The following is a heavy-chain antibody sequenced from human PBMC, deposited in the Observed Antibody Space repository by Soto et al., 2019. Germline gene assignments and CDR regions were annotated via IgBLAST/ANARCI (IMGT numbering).Heavy chain of an antibody. Sequence: EVQLVESGGGLVKPGGSLRLSCAASGFTFSSYSMNWVRQAPGKGLEWVSSISSSSSYIYYADSVKGRFTISRDNAKNALYLQMNSLRAEDTAVYYCARDIGHYSNDALGGVNWYSDLWCRGTLVTVSS. CDR2: ISSSSSYI. J-gene: IGHJ2*01. CDR1: GFTFSSYS. V-gene: IGHV3-21*01. CDR3: ARDIGHYSNDALGGVNWYSDL. D-gene: IGHD4-4*01.